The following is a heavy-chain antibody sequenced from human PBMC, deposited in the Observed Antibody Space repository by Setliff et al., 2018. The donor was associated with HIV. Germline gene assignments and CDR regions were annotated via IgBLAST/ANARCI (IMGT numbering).Heavy chain of an antibody. J-gene: IGHJ4*02. CDR3: AATYCRGGGRDCPQMYDY. D-gene: IGHD2-15*01. CDR2: INYSGTT. Sequence: LSLTCAIYGGSFSGNYWSWIRQPPGKGLEWIGEINYSGTTNHNPFLKSRVTISVDTSKKQFSLKLNSVTAADSAIYYCAATYCRGGGRDCPQMYDYWGQGSLGTVS. CDR1: GGSFSGNY. V-gene: IGHV4-34*01.